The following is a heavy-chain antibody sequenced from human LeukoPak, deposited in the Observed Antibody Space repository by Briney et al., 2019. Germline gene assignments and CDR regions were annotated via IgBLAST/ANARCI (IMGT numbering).Heavy chain of an antibody. CDR2: ISGSGGST. D-gene: IGHD3-10*01. V-gene: IGHV3-23*01. J-gene: IGHJ6*02. CDR1: GFTFSSYA. CDR3: AKFNGFGEAYYYYYGMDV. Sequence: SGGSLRLSCAASGFTFSSYAMSWVRQAPGKGLEWVSAISGSGGSTYYADSVKGRFTISRDNSKNTLYLQMNSLRAEDTAVYYCAKFNGFGEAYYYYYGMDVWGQGTTVTVSS.